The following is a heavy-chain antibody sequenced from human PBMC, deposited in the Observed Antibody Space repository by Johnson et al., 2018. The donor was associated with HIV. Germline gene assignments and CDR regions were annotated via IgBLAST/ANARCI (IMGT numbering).Heavy chain of an antibody. J-gene: IGHJ3*02. CDR1: GFTFSSYA. D-gene: IGHD6-25*01. V-gene: IGHV3-30*04. CDR2: ISYDGTKK. CDR3: AKGGVAAAKGAFDI. Sequence: QVQLVESGGGVVQPGRSLRLSCAASGFTFSSYALHWVRQAPGKGLEWVAVISYDGTKKYSAGSVKGRFTISRDNSKNTLYLHMNSLRTEDTALYYCAKGGVAAAKGAFDIWGQGTMVTVSS.